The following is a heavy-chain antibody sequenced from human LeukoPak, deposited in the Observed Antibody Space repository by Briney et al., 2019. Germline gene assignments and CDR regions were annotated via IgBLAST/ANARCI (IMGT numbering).Heavy chain of an antibody. Sequence: GESLKISCQGSGYSFTSYWIGWVRQMPGKGLERMGIIYPGDSDTRYSPSFQGQVTISADKSISTAYLQWSSLKASDTAMYYCARTRTNIAAAGGFFDYWGQGTLVTVSS. CDR3: ARTRTNIAAAGGFFDY. D-gene: IGHD6-13*01. J-gene: IGHJ4*02. CDR2: IYPGDSDT. V-gene: IGHV5-51*01. CDR1: GYSFTSYW.